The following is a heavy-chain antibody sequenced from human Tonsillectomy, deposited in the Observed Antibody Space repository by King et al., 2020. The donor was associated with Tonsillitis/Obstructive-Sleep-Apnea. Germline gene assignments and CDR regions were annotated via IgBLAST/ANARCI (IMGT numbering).Heavy chain of an antibody. J-gene: IGHJ3*02. CDR3: ARARLLDAFDI. V-gene: IGHV1-46*01. D-gene: IGHD1-26*01. CDR2: LNPSGGST. Sequence: QVQLVQSGAEVKKPGASVKVSCKASGYTFTSYCMHWVRQAPGQGLEWMGILNPSGGSTTYAQKFQGRVTMTRDTSTSTVFMELSSLRSEDTAVYYCARARLLDAFDIWGQGTMVTVSS. CDR1: GYTFTSYC.